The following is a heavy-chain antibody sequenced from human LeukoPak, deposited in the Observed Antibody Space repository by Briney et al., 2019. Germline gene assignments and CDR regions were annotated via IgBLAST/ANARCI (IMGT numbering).Heavy chain of an antibody. Sequence: GGSLRLSCTASGFTFSSYAMNWVRQAPGKGLEWVSGIGAGGTFTYYADSVKGRFTISRDNSRNTLYLQMNSLRVEDTAVYFCTTWVGAHFDFWGQGTLVTVSS. J-gene: IGHJ4*02. CDR2: IGAGGTFT. D-gene: IGHD1-26*01. V-gene: IGHV3-23*01. CDR1: GFTFSSYA. CDR3: TTWVGAHFDF.